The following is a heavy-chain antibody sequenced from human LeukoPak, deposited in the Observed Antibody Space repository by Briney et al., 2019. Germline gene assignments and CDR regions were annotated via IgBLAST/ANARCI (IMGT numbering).Heavy chain of an antibody. V-gene: IGHV3-48*02. CDR3: ARDSGSFYTFNY. J-gene: IGHJ4*02. CDR2: ISSGSTTI. Sequence: GGSLRLSCAASGFTFSIYNMNWVRQAPGEGLEWVSYISSGSTTIYYADSVKGRFTISRDNAKNSLYLQMNSLRDEDTAVYYCARDSGSFYTFNYWGQGTLVTVSS. CDR1: GFTFSIYN. D-gene: IGHD1-26*01.